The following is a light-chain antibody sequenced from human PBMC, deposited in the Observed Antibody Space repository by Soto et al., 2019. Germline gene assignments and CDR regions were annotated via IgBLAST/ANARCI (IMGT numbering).Light chain of an antibody. CDR1: QSGSSSY. J-gene: IGKJ1*01. CDR3: HQYDNSPQT. Sequence: ETVFSQSPGTLTLYPGERATLSWGASQSGSSSYLAWYQHKPGQAPRLLIYAASSRASGIPDRFSGSGSGTDFTLTISRLEPEDFAVYYCHQYDNSPQTFGQGTKVDTK. V-gene: IGKV3-20*01. CDR2: AAS.